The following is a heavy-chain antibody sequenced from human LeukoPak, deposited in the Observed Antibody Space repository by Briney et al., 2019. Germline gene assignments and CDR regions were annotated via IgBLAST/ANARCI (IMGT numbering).Heavy chain of an antibody. D-gene: IGHD3-10*01. Sequence: WGSLRLSCLASGFPFSSYGMHWVRRAPGKGLEWMTFIRFDGSKIYYADSVKGRFTISRDLSKNTLFLQMNSLRAEDTAVYYCARGKMTYYYGSGLMDVWGKGTTVTVSS. CDR3: ARGKMTYYYGSGLMDV. CDR2: IRFDGSKI. V-gene: IGHV3-30*02. CDR1: GFPFSSYG. J-gene: IGHJ6*03.